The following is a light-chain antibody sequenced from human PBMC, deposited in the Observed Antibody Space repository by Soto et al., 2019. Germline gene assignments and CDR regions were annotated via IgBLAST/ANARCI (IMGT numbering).Light chain of an antibody. CDR2: GAS. Sequence: EIVLTQSPGTLSLSPGERATLSCRASQSVSSSYLAWYQQKPGQAPRLLIYGASSRATGIPDRFSGSGSGTXXXXTISXLEPEDFAVYYCQQYGSSLLFTFGPGTKVDIK. CDR1: QSVSSSY. CDR3: QQYGSSLLFT. V-gene: IGKV3-20*01. J-gene: IGKJ3*01.